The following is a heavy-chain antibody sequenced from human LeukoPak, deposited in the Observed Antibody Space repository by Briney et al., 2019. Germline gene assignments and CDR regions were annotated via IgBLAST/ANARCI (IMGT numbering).Heavy chain of an antibody. D-gene: IGHD2-2*01. J-gene: IGHJ6*02. V-gene: IGHV1-2*02. CDR3: ARDQTERATVVVPAATYYYYGMDV. Sequence: ASVKVSCKASGYTFTGYYMHWVRQAPGQGLEWMGWINPSSGGTNYAQKFQGRVTMTRDTSISTAYMELSRLRSDDTAVYYCARDQTERATVVVPAATYYYYGMDVWGQGTTVTVSS. CDR2: INPSSGGT. CDR1: GYTFTGYY.